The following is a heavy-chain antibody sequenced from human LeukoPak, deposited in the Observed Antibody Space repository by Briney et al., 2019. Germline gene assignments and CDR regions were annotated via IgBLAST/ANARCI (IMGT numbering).Heavy chain of an antibody. CDR3: ARGGYYGSGNDFRFDP. CDR2: IYYSGST. V-gene: IGHV4-61*05. D-gene: IGHD3-10*01. Sequence: SETLSLTCAVSGGSISSNSYYWGWIRQPPGKGLEWIGYIYYSGSTNYKPSLKSRVTISVDTSKNQFSLKLSSVTAADTAVYYCARGGYYGSGNDFRFDPWGQGTLVTVSS. J-gene: IGHJ5*02. CDR1: GGSISSNSYY.